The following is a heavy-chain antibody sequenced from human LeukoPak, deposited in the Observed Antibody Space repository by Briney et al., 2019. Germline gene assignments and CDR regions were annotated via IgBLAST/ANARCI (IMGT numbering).Heavy chain of an antibody. CDR3: ARGKYYDSSGYYFDY. CDR2: IYYSGST. V-gene: IGHV4-59*01. Sequence: SETLSLTCTVSGGSISSYYWSWLRQPPGKGLEWIGYIYYSGSTNYNPSLKRRVTISVDTSKNQFSLKLSSLTAADTAVYYCARGKYYDSSGYYFDYWGQGTLATVSS. CDR1: GGSISSYY. D-gene: IGHD3-22*01. J-gene: IGHJ4*02.